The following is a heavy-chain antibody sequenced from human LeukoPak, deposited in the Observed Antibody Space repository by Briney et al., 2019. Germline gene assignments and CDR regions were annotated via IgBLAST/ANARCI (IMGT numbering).Heavy chain of an antibody. CDR3: ATVAGTGFDY. Sequence: ASVKVSCKASGYTFTGYYVHWVRQAPGQGLEWMGWMNPNSGNTGYAQKFQGRVTMTRNTSISTAYMELSSLRSEDTAVYYCATVAGTGFDYWGQGTLVTVSS. V-gene: IGHV1-8*02. CDR2: MNPNSGNT. J-gene: IGHJ4*02. D-gene: IGHD6-19*01. CDR1: GYTFTGYY.